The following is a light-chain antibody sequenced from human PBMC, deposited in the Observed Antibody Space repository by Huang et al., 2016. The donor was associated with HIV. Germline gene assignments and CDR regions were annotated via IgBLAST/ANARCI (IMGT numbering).Light chain of an antibody. J-gene: IGKJ5*01. CDR3: QQRSTLIT. V-gene: IGKV3-11*01. CDR2: AAF. CDR1: HLMGSF. Sequence: DIVLTQSPDTLSLSPGKRASLFCRASHLMGSFLAWYQNKPGQAPRLLIYAAFNRATDIAARFSGSGSGTDFTLTISSLKVEDFAFYYCQQRSTLITFGQGTRLE.